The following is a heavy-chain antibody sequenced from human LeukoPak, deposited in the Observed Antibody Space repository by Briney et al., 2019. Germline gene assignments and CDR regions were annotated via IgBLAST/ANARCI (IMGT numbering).Heavy chain of an antibody. CDR1: GGSISSYY. CDR3: ARDFAPLMDV. CDR2: IYNSGST. Sequence: SETLSLTCTVSGGSISSYYWSWIRQPAGKALEWIGRIYNSGSTNYNPSLKSRVTMSVDTSKNQFSLKLSSVSAADTAVYCCARDFAPLMDVWGQGTTVTVSS. V-gene: IGHV4-4*07. J-gene: IGHJ6*02.